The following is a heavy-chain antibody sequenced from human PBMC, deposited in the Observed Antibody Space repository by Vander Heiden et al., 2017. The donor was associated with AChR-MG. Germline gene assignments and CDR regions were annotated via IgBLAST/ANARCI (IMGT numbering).Heavy chain of an antibody. CDR2: ISYDGSNK. CDR3: AKDGDGATVLYYLDY. J-gene: IGHJ4*02. V-gene: IGHV3-30*18. Sequence: VQLVEPRRRLVQPVSSRRTPSAAPASTFSSYRMHWVGQAPGKGLEGVAVISYDGSNKYYADSVKGQFTISRDNSKNTLYLQMNSLRAEDTAVYYCAKDGDGATVLYYLDYWGQGTLVTVSS. D-gene: IGHD5-12*01. CDR1: ASTFSSYR.